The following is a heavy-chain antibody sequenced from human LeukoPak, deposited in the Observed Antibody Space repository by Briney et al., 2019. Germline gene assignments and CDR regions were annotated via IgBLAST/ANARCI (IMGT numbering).Heavy chain of an antibody. CDR2: INHSGST. CDR1: GGSFSGYY. V-gene: IGHV4-34*01. CDR3: ARENMGRYCSSTSYYTAFDY. J-gene: IGHJ4*02. D-gene: IGHD2-2*02. Sequence: SETLSLTCAVYGGSFSGYYCSWIRQPPGKGLEWIGEINHSGSTNYNPSLKSRVTISVDTSKNQFSLKLSSVTAADTAVYYCARENMGRYCSSTSYYTAFDYWGQGTLVTVSS.